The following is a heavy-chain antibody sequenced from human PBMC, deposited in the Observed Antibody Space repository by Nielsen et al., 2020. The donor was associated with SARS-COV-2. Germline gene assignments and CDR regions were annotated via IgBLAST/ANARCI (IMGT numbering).Heavy chain of an antibody. J-gene: IGHJ6*03. V-gene: IGHV3-21*01. CDR3: ARGQNIVVVPAAKDYYYYYMDV. Sequence: VRQAPGKGLEWVSSISSSSSYIYYADSVKGRFTISRDNAKNSLYLQMNSLRAEDTAVYYCARGQNIVVVPAAKDYYYYYMDVWGKGTTVTVSS. CDR2: ISSSSSYI. D-gene: IGHD2-2*01.